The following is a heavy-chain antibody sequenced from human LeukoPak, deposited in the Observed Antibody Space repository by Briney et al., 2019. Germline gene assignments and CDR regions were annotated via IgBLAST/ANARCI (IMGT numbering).Heavy chain of an antibody. CDR3: GRVETGRATDGMDV. D-gene: IGHD1-26*01. V-gene: IGHV4-31*03. CDR2: IYYSGST. CDR1: GGSISSGGYY. Sequence: PSETLSLTCTVSGGSISSGGYYWSWIRQHPGKGLEWIGYIYYSGSTYYNPSLKSRVTISVDTSKNQFSLKLSSVTAADTAVYYCGRVETGRATDGMDVWGQGTTVTVSS. J-gene: IGHJ6*02.